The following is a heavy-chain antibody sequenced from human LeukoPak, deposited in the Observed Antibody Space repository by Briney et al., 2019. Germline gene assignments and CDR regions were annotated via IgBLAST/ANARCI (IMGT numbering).Heavy chain of an antibody. CDR1: GFTFSSYA. V-gene: IGHV3-23*01. Sequence: GGSLRLSCAASGFTFSSYAMSWVRQAPGKGLEWVSAISGSGGSTYYADSVKGRFTISRDNSKNTLYLQMNSLRAEDTAVYYCATRFDIVLMVYAISGSSWPFNYWGQGTLVTVSS. D-gene: IGHD2-8*01. CDR3: ATRFDIVLMVYAISGSSWPFNY. CDR2: ISGSGGST. J-gene: IGHJ4*02.